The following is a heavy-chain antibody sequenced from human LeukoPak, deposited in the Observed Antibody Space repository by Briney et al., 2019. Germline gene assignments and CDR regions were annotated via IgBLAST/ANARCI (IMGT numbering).Heavy chain of an antibody. CDR2: INPNSGGT. CDR1: GYTFTGYY. V-gene: IGHV1-2*02. Sequence: AASVKVSCKASGYTFTGYYMHWVRQAPGQGLEWMGWINPNSGGTNYAQKFQGRVTMTRDTSTSTVYMELSSLRSEDTAVYYCARDRGIAVAGDFDYWGQGTLVTVSS. J-gene: IGHJ4*02. D-gene: IGHD6-19*01. CDR3: ARDRGIAVAGDFDY.